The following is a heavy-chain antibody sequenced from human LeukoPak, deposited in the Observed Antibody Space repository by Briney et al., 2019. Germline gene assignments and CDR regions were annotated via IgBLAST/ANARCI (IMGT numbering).Heavy chain of an antibody. CDR3: ARTVGYSSGQNDY. CDR1: GGSISSYY. CDR2: IYYSGST. V-gene: IGHV4-59*01. J-gene: IGHJ4*02. Sequence: SETLSLTCTVSGGSISSYYWSWIRQPPGKGLEWIGYIYYSGSTNYNPSLKSRVTISVDTSKNQFSLKLSSVTAADTAVYYCARTVGYSSGQNDYWGQGTLVTVSS. D-gene: IGHD6-19*01.